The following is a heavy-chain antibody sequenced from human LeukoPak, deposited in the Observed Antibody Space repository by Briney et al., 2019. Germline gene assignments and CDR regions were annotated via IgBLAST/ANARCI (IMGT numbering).Heavy chain of an antibody. Sequence: GGSLRLSCAASGFTFSTYGMHWVRQASGKGLEWVAVISYDGSNKYYADSVKGRFTISRDNSKNTLYLQMNSLRAEDTAVYYCAKDRQQLVPDYWGQGTLVTVSS. D-gene: IGHD6-13*01. CDR1: GFTFSTYG. CDR3: AKDRQQLVPDY. J-gene: IGHJ4*02. CDR2: ISYDGSNK. V-gene: IGHV3-30*18.